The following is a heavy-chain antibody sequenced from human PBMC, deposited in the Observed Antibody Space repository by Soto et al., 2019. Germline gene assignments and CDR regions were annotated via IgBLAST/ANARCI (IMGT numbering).Heavy chain of an antibody. V-gene: IGHV3-30-3*01. CDR3: ARDPGRFLEWFSDYYYYYGMDV. D-gene: IGHD3-3*01. CDR2: ISYDGSNK. Sequence: PVGSLRLSCAASGFTFSSYAMHWVRQAPGKGLEWVAVISYDGSNKYYADSVKGRFTISRDNSKNTLYLQMNSLRAEDTAVYYCARDPGRFLEWFSDYYYYYGMDVWGQGTTVTVSS. J-gene: IGHJ6*02. CDR1: GFTFSSYA.